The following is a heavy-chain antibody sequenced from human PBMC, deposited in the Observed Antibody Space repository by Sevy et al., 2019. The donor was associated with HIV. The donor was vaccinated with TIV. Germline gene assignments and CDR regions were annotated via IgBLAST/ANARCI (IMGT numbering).Heavy chain of an antibody. Sequence: GGSLRLSCAASGFTFSSYAMSWVRQAPGKGLEWVSAIRGSGGSTYYADSVKGRFTISRDNSKNTLYLQMNSLRAEDTAVYYCANMQMGYCSSTSCYWGQGTLVTVSS. CDR2: IRGSGGST. D-gene: IGHD2-2*01. CDR1: GFTFSSYA. J-gene: IGHJ4*02. CDR3: ANMQMGYCSSTSCY. V-gene: IGHV3-23*01.